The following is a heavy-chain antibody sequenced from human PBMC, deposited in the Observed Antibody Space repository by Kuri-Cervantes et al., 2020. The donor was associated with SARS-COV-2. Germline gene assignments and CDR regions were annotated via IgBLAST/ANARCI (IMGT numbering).Heavy chain of an antibody. V-gene: IGHV5-51*01. CDR1: GYSFTRYW. J-gene: IGHJ5*02. Sequence: GESLKISWKGFGYSFTRYWIGWVRQMPGKGLEWRGIIYAGDSDTRYSPSFQGQVTISADKSISTPYLQWSSLKASDTAMYYGARWEIRFLGSWFDPWGQGTLVTVSS. D-gene: IGHD3-3*01. CDR3: ARWEIRFLGSWFDP. CDR2: IYAGDSDT.